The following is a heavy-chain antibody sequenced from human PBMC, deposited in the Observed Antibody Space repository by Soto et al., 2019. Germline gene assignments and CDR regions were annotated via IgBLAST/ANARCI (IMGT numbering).Heavy chain of an antibody. J-gene: IGHJ4*02. Sequence: ASVKVSCKVSGYTLTELSMHWVRQAPGKGLEWMGGFDPEDGETIYAQKFQGRVTMTEDTSTDTAYMELSSLGSEDTAVYYCATGRQQLVLDYFDYWGQGTLVTVSS. CDR2: FDPEDGET. CDR3: ATGRQQLVLDYFDY. V-gene: IGHV1-24*01. D-gene: IGHD6-13*01. CDR1: GYTLTELS.